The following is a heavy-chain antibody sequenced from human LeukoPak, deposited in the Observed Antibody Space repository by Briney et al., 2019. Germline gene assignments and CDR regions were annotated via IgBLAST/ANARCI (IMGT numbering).Heavy chain of an antibody. Sequence: ASVKASCKASGYTFTSYYMHWVRQAPGQGLEWMGIINPSGGSTSSAQKFQGRVTMTRDTSTSTVYMELSSLRSEDTAVYYCAREGSPHRFDPWGQGTLVTVSS. V-gene: IGHV1-46*01. CDR3: AREGSPHRFDP. CDR2: INPSGGST. J-gene: IGHJ5*02. CDR1: GYTFTSYY.